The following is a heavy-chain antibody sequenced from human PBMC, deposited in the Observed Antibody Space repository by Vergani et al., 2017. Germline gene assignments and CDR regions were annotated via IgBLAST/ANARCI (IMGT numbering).Heavy chain of an antibody. CDR3: ARDHSGSGSTHDAFDI. V-gene: IGHV1-69*01. CDR2: IIPIFGTA. D-gene: IGHD3-3*01. Sequence: QVQLVQSGAEVKKPGSSVKVSCKASGGTFSRYAISWVRQAPGQGLEWMGGIIPIFGTANYAQKFQGRVTITADESTGTAYMELSSLRSEDTAVYYCARDHSGSGSTHDAFDIWGQGTMVTVSS. J-gene: IGHJ3*02. CDR1: GGTFSRYA.